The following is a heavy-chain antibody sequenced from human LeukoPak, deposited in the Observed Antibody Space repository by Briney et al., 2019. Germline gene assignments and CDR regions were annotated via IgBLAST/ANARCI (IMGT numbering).Heavy chain of an antibody. J-gene: IGHJ4*02. V-gene: IGHV3-74*01. CDR1: GFTFTSYY. CDR2: ISGDGSNT. CDR3: ARDPPPIAAAGTADY. D-gene: IGHD6-13*01. Sequence: GGSLRLSCAASGFTFTSYYMHWVRQAPGKGLVWVSRISGDGSNTIYADSVKGRFTISRDNSKNTLYLQMNSLRAEDTAVYYCARDPPPIAAAGTADYWGQGTLVTVSS.